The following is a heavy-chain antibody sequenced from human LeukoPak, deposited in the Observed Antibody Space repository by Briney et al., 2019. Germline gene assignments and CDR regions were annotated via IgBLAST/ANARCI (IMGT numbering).Heavy chain of an antibody. J-gene: IGHJ4*02. Sequence: GGSLRLSCAASGLNFTTYDMSWIRQAPGKGLQWVARINPSGGSTYYADSVKGRFTISRDNSKNTLYLQMNSLRAEDTAVYYCAKEAEGWSPFDYWGQGTLVTVSS. V-gene: IGHV3-23*01. CDR1: GLNFTTYD. CDR3: AKEAEGWSPFDY. CDR2: INPSGGST. D-gene: IGHD6-19*01.